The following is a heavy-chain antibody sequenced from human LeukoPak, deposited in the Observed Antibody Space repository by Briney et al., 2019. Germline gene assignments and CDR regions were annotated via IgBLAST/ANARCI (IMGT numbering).Heavy chain of an antibody. J-gene: IGHJ4*02. CDR3: ARDNRTAYFDY. CDR2: IRNKAYGATT. V-gene: IGHV3-49*03. CDR1: GFTFGDYG. Sequence: GGSLRLSCTTYGFTFGDYGMSWFRQAPGKGLEWVGFIRNKAYGATTEYAASVKGRFTISRDDSKTIAYLQMNSLKTEDTAVYYCARDNRTAYFDYWGQGTLVTVSS.